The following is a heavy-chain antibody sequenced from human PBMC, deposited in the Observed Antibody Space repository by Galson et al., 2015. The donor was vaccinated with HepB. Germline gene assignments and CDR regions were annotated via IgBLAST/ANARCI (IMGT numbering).Heavy chain of an antibody. CDR1: GGTFSSYA. J-gene: IGHJ6*02. Sequence: SVKVSCKASGGTFSSYAISWVRQAPGQGLEWMGGVIPIFGIANYAQKFQGRVTITADESTSTAYMELSSLRSEDTAVYYCARDRRVGEIAAAGHYYGMDVWGQGTTVTVSS. CDR2: VIPIFGIA. V-gene: IGHV1-69*13. CDR3: ARDRRVGEIAAAGHYYGMDV. D-gene: IGHD6-13*01.